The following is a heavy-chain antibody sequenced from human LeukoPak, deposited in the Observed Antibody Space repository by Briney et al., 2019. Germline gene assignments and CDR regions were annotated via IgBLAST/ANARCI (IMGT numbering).Heavy chain of an antibody. J-gene: IGHJ3*02. D-gene: IGHD4-17*01. CDR3: ARSPTVTPRPDAFDI. CDR1: GFTFSSYA. CDR2: ISGSGGST. V-gene: IGHV3-23*01. Sequence: GGSLRLSCAASGFTFSSYAMSWVRQAPGKGLEWVSAISGSGGSTYYADSVKGRFTISRDNSKNTLYLQMSSLRAEDTAVYYCARSPTVTPRPDAFDIWGQGTMVTVSS.